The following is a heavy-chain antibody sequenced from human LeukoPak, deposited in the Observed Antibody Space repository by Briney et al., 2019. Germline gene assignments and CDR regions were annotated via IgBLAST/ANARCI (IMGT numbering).Heavy chain of an antibody. CDR2: IYYSGSA. Sequence: SETLSLTCTVSGGSISSYYWSWIRQPPGKGLEWIGYIYYSGSASYNPSLKSRVTISLDTPKNQFSLKLSSVTAADTAVYYCASASNYNYYYYYMDVWGKGTTVTVSS. CDR1: GGSISSYY. V-gene: IGHV4-59*01. CDR3: ASASNYNYYYYYMDV. D-gene: IGHD4-11*01. J-gene: IGHJ6*03.